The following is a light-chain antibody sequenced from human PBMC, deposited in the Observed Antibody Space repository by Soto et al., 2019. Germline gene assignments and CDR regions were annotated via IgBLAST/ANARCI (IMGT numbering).Light chain of an antibody. CDR1: QTVGRSY. Sequence: EIGLTQSPGIMYLSPGERATLSCRASQTVGRSYLAWYQQKPVQAPRLLIFGTSTRATGIPDRFSGGGSGTDFTLTISRLDPEDYAVYFCQQYDSIPPWTFGQGTRVEVK. V-gene: IGKV3-20*01. J-gene: IGKJ1*01. CDR2: GTS. CDR3: QQYDSIPPWT.